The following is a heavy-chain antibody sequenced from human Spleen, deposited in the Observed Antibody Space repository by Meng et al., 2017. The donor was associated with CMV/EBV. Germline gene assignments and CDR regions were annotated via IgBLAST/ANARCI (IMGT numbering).Heavy chain of an antibody. D-gene: IGHD5-24*01. J-gene: IGHJ4*02. CDR2: RSAYNGNT. Sequence: KATGYTFNRYGISWVRQATGQGLEWMGWRSAYNGNTNYAQKLQGRVTMTTDTSTSTAYMELRSLRSDDTAVYYCARESRDGYNSFDYWGQGTLVTVSS. V-gene: IGHV1-18*01. CDR1: GYTFNRYG. CDR3: ARESRDGYNSFDY.